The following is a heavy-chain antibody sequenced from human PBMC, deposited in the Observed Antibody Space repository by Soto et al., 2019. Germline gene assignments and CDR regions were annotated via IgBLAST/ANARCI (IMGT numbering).Heavy chain of an antibody. V-gene: IGHV3-21*01. J-gene: IGHJ4*02. CDR1: GFTFSSYS. Sequence: VGSLRLSCAASGFTFSSYSMNWVRQAPGKGLEWVSSISSSSSYIYYADSVKGRFTISRDNAKNSLYLQMNSLRAEDTAVYYCARDEYSYGNPDYWGQGTLVTVSS. CDR3: ARDEYSYGNPDY. D-gene: IGHD5-18*01. CDR2: ISSSSSYI.